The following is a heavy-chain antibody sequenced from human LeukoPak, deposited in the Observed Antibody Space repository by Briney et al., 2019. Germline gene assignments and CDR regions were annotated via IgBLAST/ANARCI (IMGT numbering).Heavy chain of an antibody. V-gene: IGHV3-23*01. J-gene: IGHJ3*02. Sequence: PGGSLRLSCAASGYTFEDHAMSWVRQAPGKGLEWVSAISGSGGSTYYADSVKGRFTISTNNSKNPLYLQMNSLRAEDTAVYYCAKVPVFSLTISEVVTDDAFDIWGQGTIVTVSS. CDR1: GYTFEDHA. CDR3: AKVPVFSLTISEVVTDDAFDI. D-gene: IGHD3-3*01. CDR2: ISGSGGST.